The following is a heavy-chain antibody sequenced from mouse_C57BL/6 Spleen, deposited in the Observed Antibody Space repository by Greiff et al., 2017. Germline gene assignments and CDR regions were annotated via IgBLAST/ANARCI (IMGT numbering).Heavy chain of an antibody. CDR2: VDPTTSNT. D-gene: IGHD2-1*01. CDR3: AYYGNYDYAMDY. V-gene: IGHV1-50*01. J-gene: IGHJ4*01. Sequence: VQLQQPGAELVKPGASVKLSCKASGYTFTSSWMQWVKQRPGQGLEWIGEVDPTTSNTNYNQKFKGKATLTVDTSSSTAYMQLSSLTSEDSAVYFSAYYGNYDYAMDYWGQGTSVTVSS. CDR1: GYTFTSSW.